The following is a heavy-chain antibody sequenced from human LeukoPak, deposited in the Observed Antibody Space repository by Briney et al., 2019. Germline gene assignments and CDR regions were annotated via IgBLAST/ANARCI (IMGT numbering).Heavy chain of an antibody. D-gene: IGHD3-10*01. CDR3: ARDSTYYYDSGSSGPHYFDN. J-gene: IGHJ4*02. V-gene: IGHV3-30*01. CDR2: ISSGGTYE. CDR1: GFTFSNYA. Sequence: PGGSLRLSCAASGFTFSNYAMHWVRQAPGKGLEWVSLISSGGTYEYYADSVKGRFTISRVNSKNTLYLQLNSLRAEDTAVYYCARDSTYYYDSGSSGPHYFDNWGQGTLVTVSS.